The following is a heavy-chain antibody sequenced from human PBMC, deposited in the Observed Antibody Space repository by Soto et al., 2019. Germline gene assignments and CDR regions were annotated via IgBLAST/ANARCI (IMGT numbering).Heavy chain of an antibody. J-gene: IGHJ4*02. CDR3: VRTSLVVAAATREDY. Sequence: EVQLVESGGGLVKPGGSLRLSCAASGFTFSSYWMHWVRQAPAKGLVWVSRINSDGSSTSYADSVKGRFTISRDNAKNTVYLQMNSLRAEDTAGYYCVRTSLVVAAATREDYWGQGTLVTVSS. CDR2: INSDGSST. CDR1: GFTFSSYW. V-gene: IGHV3-74*01. D-gene: IGHD2-15*01.